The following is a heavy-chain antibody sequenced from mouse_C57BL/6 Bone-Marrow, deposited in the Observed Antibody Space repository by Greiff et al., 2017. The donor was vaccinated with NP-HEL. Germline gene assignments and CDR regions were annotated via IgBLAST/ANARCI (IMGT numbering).Heavy chain of an antibody. J-gene: IGHJ4*01. CDR1: GFTFSDYG. Sequence: EVKLVESGGGLVQPGGSLKLSCAASGFTFSDYGMAWVRQAPRKGPEWVAFISNLAYSIYYADTVTGRVTISRENAKNTRYLEMIILRSKDTAMYYCARLRGRAMDYWGQGTSVTVSS. CDR3: ARLRGRAMDY. V-gene: IGHV5-15*01. CDR2: ISNLAYSI.